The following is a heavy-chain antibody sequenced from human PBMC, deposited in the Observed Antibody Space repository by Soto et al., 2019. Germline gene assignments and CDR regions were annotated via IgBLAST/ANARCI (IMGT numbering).Heavy chain of an antibody. Sequence: EVQLVESGGGLVQPGGSLRLSCAASGFTFSSYWMSWVRQAPVKGLEWVGNIKQDGSEKNYVDFMEGRFTISRDIAENSLYLQMNSLRAEDTAVYYCARIASAGRGWDVWGQGTTVVVSS. CDR2: IKQDGSEK. D-gene: IGHD6-13*01. CDR1: GFTFSSYW. CDR3: ARIASAGRGWDV. V-gene: IGHV3-7*01. J-gene: IGHJ6*02.